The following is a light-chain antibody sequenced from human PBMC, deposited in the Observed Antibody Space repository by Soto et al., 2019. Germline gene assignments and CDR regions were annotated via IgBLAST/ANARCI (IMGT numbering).Light chain of an antibody. V-gene: IGLV2-14*03. J-gene: IGLJ1*01. CDR2: DVS. CDR3: SSFTASTSYV. CDR1: SSDVGGYNY. Sequence: QSALTQPASVSGSPGQSVTISCTGTSSDVGGYNYVSWYQQHPGKVPKLMIYDVSDRSSGVSNRFSGSKSGNTASLTISGLQAEDEAYYYCSSFTASTSYVFGSGTKLTVL.